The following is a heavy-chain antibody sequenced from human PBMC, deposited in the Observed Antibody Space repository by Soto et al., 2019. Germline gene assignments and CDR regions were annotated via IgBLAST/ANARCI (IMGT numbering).Heavy chain of an antibody. CDR3: ARVRKQQLVSDDYYYGMDV. CDR2: TYYRSKWYN. D-gene: IGHD6-13*01. Sequence: SQTLSLTCAISGDSVSSNSAAWNWIRQSPSRGLEWLGRTYYRSKWYNDYAVSVKSRITINPDTSKNQFSLQLNSVTPEDTAVYYCARVRKQQLVSDDYYYGMDVWGQGTTVTVSS. J-gene: IGHJ6*02. CDR1: GDSVSSNSAA. V-gene: IGHV6-1*01.